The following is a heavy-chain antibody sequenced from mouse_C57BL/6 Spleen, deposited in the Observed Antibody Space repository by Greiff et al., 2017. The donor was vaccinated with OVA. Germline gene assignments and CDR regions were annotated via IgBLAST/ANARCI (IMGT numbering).Heavy chain of an antibody. J-gene: IGHJ4*01. D-gene: IGHD2-12*01. CDR1: GYTFTDYE. Sequence: VQLQQSGAELVRPGASVTLSCKASGYTFTDYEMHWVKQTPVHGLEWIGAIDPEPGGTAYNQKFKGKAILTADKSSSTAYMELRSLTSEDSAVYDCTRRRCYDYAMDYWGQGASVTVSS. CDR3: TRRRCYDYAMDY. CDR2: IDPEPGGT. V-gene: IGHV1-15*01.